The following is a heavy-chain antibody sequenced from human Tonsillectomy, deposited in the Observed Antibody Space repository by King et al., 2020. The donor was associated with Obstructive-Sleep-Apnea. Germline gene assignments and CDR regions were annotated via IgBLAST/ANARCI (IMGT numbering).Heavy chain of an antibody. CDR3: AKGASGYGDFDY. J-gene: IGHJ4*02. CDR1: GFSFSHYV. CDR2: ISYDGSNK. V-gene: IGHV3-30*18. D-gene: IGHD5-12*01. Sequence: VQLVESGGGVVQPGRSLRLSCAASGFSFSHYVMHWVRQAPGKGLEWVAVISYDGSNKYYADSLKGRFTISRDNSNNTLYLQMNSLRAEDTALYYCAKGASGYGDFDYWGQGTLVTVSA.